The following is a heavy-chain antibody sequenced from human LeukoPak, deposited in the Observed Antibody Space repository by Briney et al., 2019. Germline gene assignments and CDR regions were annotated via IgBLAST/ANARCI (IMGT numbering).Heavy chain of an antibody. CDR3: ARGESNYDILTGYLDY. CDR2: INPNSGGT. D-gene: IGHD3-9*01. CDR1: GYTFTGYY. Sequence: ASVKVSCKASGYTFTGYYMHWVRQAPGQGLEWMGWINPNSGGTNYAQKFQGRVTMTRDTSISTAYMELSSLRSEDTAVYYCARGESNYDILTGYLDYWGQGTLVTVSS. V-gene: IGHV1-2*02. J-gene: IGHJ4*02.